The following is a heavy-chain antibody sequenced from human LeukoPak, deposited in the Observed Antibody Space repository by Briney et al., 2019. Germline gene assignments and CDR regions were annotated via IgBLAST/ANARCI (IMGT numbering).Heavy chain of an antibody. V-gene: IGHV4-59*08. CDR2: IHYSGST. CDR3: ARHFGAGGSNWFDP. CDR1: GGSIRNYY. Sequence: SETLSLTCTVSGGSIRNYYWSWIRQPPGKGLEWIGYIHYSGSTNSNPSLKSRVTISIDTSKKQFSLKLISVTAADTAKYYCARHFGAGGSNWFDPWGQGTLVIVSS. J-gene: IGHJ5*02. D-gene: IGHD3-10*01.